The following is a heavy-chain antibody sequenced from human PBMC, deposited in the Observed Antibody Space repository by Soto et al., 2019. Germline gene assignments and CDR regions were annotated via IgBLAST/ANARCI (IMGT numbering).Heavy chain of an antibody. V-gene: IGHV4-31*03. CDR3: ARVGVQIYLHY. D-gene: IGHD3-10*01. J-gene: IGHJ4*02. CDR1: GDSIRSGNFY. CDR2: IYHSGNA. Sequence: QVQLQESGPGLVKPSETLSLTCTVSGDSIRSGNFYWGWIRQHPGKGLEWIGFIYHSGNAYYNPSLESRLTISVDTSKNQFSLKLTSLTAADTATYFCARVGVQIYLHYWGQGILVTVSS.